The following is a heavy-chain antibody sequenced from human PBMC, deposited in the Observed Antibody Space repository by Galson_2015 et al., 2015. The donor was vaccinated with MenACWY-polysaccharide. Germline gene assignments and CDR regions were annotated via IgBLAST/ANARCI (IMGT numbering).Heavy chain of an antibody. J-gene: IGHJ2*01. CDR2: IKQDGSER. V-gene: IGHV3-7*01. CDR3: ARATFGVVAATPPSSYWYFDL. CDR1: GFTFSSYW. D-gene: IGHD2-15*01. Sequence: SLRLSCAASGFTFSSYWMSWVRQAPGKGLEWVANIKQDGSERYYVDSVKGRFTISRDNAKNSLYLQMNSLRAEDTAVYYCARATFGVVAATPPSSYWYFDLWGRGTLVTVSS.